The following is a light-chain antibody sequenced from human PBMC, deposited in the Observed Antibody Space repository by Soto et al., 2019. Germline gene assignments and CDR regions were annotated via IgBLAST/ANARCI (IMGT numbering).Light chain of an antibody. J-gene: IGLJ1*01. Sequence: QSVLTQPASMSGSPGQSITISCTGTNSDVGGYNYVSWFQHHPGKAPKLMIYDVNNRPSGVSNRFSGSKSGNTASLTISGLQAEDDADYYCSSYTSSSTPYVFGTGTQLTVL. CDR1: NSDVGGYNY. V-gene: IGLV2-14*03. CDR2: DVN. CDR3: SSYTSSSTPYV.